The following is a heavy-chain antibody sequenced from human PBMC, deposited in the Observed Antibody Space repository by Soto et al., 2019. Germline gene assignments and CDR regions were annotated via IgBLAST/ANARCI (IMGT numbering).Heavy chain of an antibody. V-gene: IGHV3-21*06. CDR2: ISPSSSFL. J-gene: IGHJ4*02. CDR1: GFRFRSYY. D-gene: IGHD3-10*01. CDR3: ARVGTDYGSGSPYYSDY. Sequence: GGSLRLSCAASGFRFRSYYMNWVRQAPGRGLEWVSSISPSSSFLNYADSVKGRFTISRDNAKSSVNLQMNSLRAEDTAVYYCARVGTDYGSGSPYYSDYWGQGTLVTVSS.